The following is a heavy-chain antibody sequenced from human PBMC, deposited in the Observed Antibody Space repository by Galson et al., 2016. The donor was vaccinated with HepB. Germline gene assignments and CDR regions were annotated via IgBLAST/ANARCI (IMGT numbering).Heavy chain of an antibody. CDR2: ISASGGNT. Sequence: SLRLSCAASGFPLRSYAMSWVRQAPGKGLEWVSAISASGGNTYHADSVMGRFTISRANSKNSLYLQMNSLRAEDTAIYYCAKDIPPRGHDAFDIWGRGTMVTVSS. CDR3: AKDIPPRGHDAFDI. D-gene: IGHD2-21*01. V-gene: IGHV3-23*01. J-gene: IGHJ3*02. CDR1: GFPLRSYA.